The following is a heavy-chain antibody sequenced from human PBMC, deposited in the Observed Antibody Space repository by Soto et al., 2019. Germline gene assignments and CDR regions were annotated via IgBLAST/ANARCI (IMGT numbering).Heavy chain of an antibody. CDR2: IYYSGST. J-gene: IGHJ4*02. D-gene: IGHD1-26*01. CDR1: GGSISSYY. V-gene: IGHV4-59*01. CDR3: ARGQPTFIYSGSYQSYSLYYFDY. Sequence: PSETLSLTCTVSGGSISSYYLSWIRQPPGKGLEWIGYIYYSGSTNYNPSLKSRVTISVDTSKNQFSLKLSSVTAADTAVYYCARGQPTFIYSGSYQSYSLYYFDYWGQGTLVTVSS.